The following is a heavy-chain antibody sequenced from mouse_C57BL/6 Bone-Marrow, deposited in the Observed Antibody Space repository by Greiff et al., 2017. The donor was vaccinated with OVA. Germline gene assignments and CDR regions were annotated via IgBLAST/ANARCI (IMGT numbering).Heavy chain of an antibody. CDR1: GFTFSSYG. J-gene: IGHJ2*01. V-gene: IGHV5-6*01. CDR2: ISSGGSYT. CDR3: ARQRIYYYGSSDY. Sequence: EVQLVESGGDLVKPGGSLKLSCAASGFTFSSYGMSWVRQTPDKRLEWVATISSGGSYTYYPDSVKGRFTISRDNAKNTLYLQMSSLKAEDTAMYYGARQRIYYYGSSDYWGQGTTLTVSS. D-gene: IGHD1-1*01.